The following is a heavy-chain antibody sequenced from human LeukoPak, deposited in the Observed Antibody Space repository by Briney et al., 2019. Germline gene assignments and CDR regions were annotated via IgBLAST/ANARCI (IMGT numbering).Heavy chain of an antibody. V-gene: IGHV1-2*02. J-gene: IGHJ4*02. CDR1: GYTFTKYY. D-gene: IGHD3-16*01. Sequence: ASVKVSCKTSGYTFTKYYMHWVRQAPGQGLEWMGWMNPNSGGTNYTQKFQGRVTMTRDTSINTAYMELSRLKSDDTAVYYCATXXXYSHTWGAFDYWGQGALVTVSS. CDR2: MNPNSGGT. CDR3: ATXXXYSHTWGAFDY.